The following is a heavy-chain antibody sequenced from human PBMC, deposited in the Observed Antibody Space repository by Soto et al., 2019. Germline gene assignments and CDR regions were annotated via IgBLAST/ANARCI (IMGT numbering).Heavy chain of an antibody. V-gene: IGHV4-30-4*01. Sequence: PSETLSLTCTVSGGSISNGDYYWSWIRQPPGKGLEWVGYIYYSGSTYYNPSLKSRVTISVDTSKNQFSLKLSSVTAADTAVYYCARDTPKNWNYYYGMDVWGQGTTVTVSS. CDR1: GGSISNGDYY. CDR3: ARDTPKNWNYYYGMDV. D-gene: IGHD1-1*01. CDR2: IYYSGST. J-gene: IGHJ6*02.